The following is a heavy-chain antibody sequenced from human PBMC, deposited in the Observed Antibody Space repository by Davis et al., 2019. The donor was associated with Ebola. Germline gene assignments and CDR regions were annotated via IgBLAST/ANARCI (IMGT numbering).Heavy chain of an antibody. V-gene: IGHV4-31*03. D-gene: IGHD3-3*01. CDR2: IYYSGST. J-gene: IGHJ5*02. CDR1: GGSISSGGYY. Sequence: MPSQTLSLTCTVSGGSISSGGYYWNWIRQHPGMGLEWIGYIYYSGSTSYNPSLKSRVTISVDTSKNQFSLKLISVTAADTAMYYCARDVGSVGVLVPWGQGTLVTVSS. CDR3: ARDVGSVGVLVP.